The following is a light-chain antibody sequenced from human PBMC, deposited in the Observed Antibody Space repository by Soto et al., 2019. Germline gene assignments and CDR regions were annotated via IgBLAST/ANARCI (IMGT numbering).Light chain of an antibody. CDR1: SSNIGAGYD. CDR2: GNS. Sequence: QSVLTQPPSVSGAPGQTVTISCTGSSSNIGAGYDVHWYQQLPGTAPKLLIYGNSNRPSGVPDRFSGSKSGTTASLAITGRQAEDEADYYCQSYDSSLSGWVFGGGTKLTVL. V-gene: IGLV1-40*01. J-gene: IGLJ3*02. CDR3: QSYDSSLSGWV.